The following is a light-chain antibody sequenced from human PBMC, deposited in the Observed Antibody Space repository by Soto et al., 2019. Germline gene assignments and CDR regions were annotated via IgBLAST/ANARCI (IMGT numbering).Light chain of an antibody. CDR3: QKYGDSSIT. CDR2: GAS. CDR1: QTVSDNY. V-gene: IGKV3-20*01. J-gene: IGKJ5*01. Sequence: EIVLAQSPGTLSLSPGERATLSCRASQTVSDNYFAWYQQKAGQAPRLLIYGASSRATDIPDRFSGSGSGIDFALTITRLEPEDCAVYDGQKYGDSSITFGQGTRLEIK.